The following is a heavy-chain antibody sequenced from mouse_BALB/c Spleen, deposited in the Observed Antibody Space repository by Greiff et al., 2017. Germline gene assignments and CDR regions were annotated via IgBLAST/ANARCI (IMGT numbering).Heavy chain of an antibody. J-gene: IGHJ4*01. CDR1: GYSITSGYY. Sequence: DVQLQESGPGLVKPSQSLSLTCSVTGYSITSGYYWNWIRQFPGNKLEWMGYISYDGSNNYNPSLKNRISITRDTSKNQFFLKLNSVTTEDTATYYCARGGDYYGRNAMDYWGQGTSVTVSS. V-gene: IGHV3-6*02. D-gene: IGHD1-1*01. CDR3: ARGGDYYGRNAMDY. CDR2: ISYDGSN.